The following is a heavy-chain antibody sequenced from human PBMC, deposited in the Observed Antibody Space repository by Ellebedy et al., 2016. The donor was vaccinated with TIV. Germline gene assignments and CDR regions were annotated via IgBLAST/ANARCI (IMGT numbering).Heavy chain of an antibody. D-gene: IGHD2-15*01. CDR2: INAGNGNT. J-gene: IGHJ4*02. V-gene: IGHV1-3*01. Sequence: ASVKVSXXASGYTFTSYAMHWVRQAPGQRLEWMGWINAGNGNTKYSQKFQGRVTITRDTSASTAYMELSSLRSEDTAVYYCARGRVAAEIDYWGQGTLVTVSS. CDR3: ARGRVAAEIDY. CDR1: GYTFTSYA.